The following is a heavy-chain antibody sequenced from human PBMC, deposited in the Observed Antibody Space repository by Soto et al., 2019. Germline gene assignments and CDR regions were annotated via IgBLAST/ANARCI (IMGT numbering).Heavy chain of an antibody. Sequence: QVQLQESGPGLVKPSETLSLTCTVSGGSVSSGSYYWSWIRQPPGKGLEWIGYIYYSGSTNYNPSLKSRVNISVDTSTNQFARQLSSVTAADTAVYYCASTPYDYGDHWYFDLWGRGTLVTVSS. V-gene: IGHV4-61*01. D-gene: IGHD4-17*01. CDR1: GGSVSSGSYY. CDR2: IYYSGST. CDR3: ASTPYDYGDHWYFDL. J-gene: IGHJ2*01.